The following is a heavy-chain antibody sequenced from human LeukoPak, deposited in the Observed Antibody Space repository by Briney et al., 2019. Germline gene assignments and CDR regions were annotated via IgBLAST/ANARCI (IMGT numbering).Heavy chain of an antibody. D-gene: IGHD3-10*01. J-gene: IGHJ4*02. V-gene: IGHV3-11*01. CDR2: ISSSGSTI. CDR3: AKDQDYYGSGSCLDY. CDR1: GFTFSNYY. Sequence: KPGGSLRLSCAASGFTFSNYYMSWIRQAPGKGLEWVSYISSSGSTIYYADSVKGRFTISRDNSKNSLYLQMNSLRTEDTALYYCAKDQDYYGSGSCLDYWGQGTLVTVSS.